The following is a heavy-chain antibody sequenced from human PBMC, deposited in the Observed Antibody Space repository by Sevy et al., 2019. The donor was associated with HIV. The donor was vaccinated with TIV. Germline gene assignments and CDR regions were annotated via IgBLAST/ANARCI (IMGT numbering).Heavy chain of an antibody. D-gene: IGHD3-22*01. J-gene: IGHJ3*02. Sequence: GGSLRLSCVASGFTLRTYAMNWVRQAPGKGLKWVSTIFKSGDVTYYADSVKGRFTIARDISKNTVYLHMNSLRAEDKALYFCAGARYDSSGSFDAFDIWGQGTMVTVSS. CDR1: GFTLRTYA. V-gene: IGHV3-23*01. CDR3: AGARYDSSGSFDAFDI. CDR2: IFKSGDVT.